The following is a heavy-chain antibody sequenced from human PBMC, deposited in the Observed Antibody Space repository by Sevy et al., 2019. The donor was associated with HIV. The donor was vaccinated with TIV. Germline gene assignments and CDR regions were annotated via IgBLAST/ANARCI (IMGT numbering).Heavy chain of an antibody. V-gene: IGHV1-18*04. J-gene: IGHJ4*02. Sequence: ASVKVSCKASGYTFTSYGISWVRQAPGQGLEWMGWISAYSGNTNYAQKLQGRVTMTTDTSTSTAYMELRSLRSDDTAVYYCARDHVQTAMVPYYFDYWGEGTLVSVSS. CDR2: ISAYSGNT. CDR1: GYTFTSYG. D-gene: IGHD5-18*01. CDR3: ARDHVQTAMVPYYFDY.